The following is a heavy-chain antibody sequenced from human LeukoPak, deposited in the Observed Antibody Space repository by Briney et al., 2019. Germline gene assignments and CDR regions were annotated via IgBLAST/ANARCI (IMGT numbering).Heavy chain of an antibody. J-gene: IGHJ3*02. CDR1: GFTFRSYV. V-gene: IGHV3-23*01. CDR3: AKTSNTYYDPPFFAFDI. D-gene: IGHD3-22*01. Sequence: PGGSLRLSCAASGFTFRSYVMHWVRQAPGKGMEWVLGISGSGDRTYYADSVKGRFTISRDNSQNTLYLQMNSLRAGGTALYYCAKTSNTYYDPPFFAFDIWGQGTMVTVSS. CDR2: ISGSGDRT.